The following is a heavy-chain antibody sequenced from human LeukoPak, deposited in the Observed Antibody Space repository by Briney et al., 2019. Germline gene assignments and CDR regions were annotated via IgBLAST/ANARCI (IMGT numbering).Heavy chain of an antibody. V-gene: IGHV3-30-3*01. D-gene: IGHD6-13*01. CDR2: ISYDGSNK. CDR1: GFIFSSYA. CDR3: ARDGVGIAAAGTWFDY. Sequence: GGPLRLSCAASGFIFSSYAMHWVRQAPGKGLEWVAVISYDGSNKYYADSVKGRFTISRDNSKNTLYLQMNSLRAEDTAVYYCARDGVGIAAAGTWFDYWGQGTLVTVSS. J-gene: IGHJ4*02.